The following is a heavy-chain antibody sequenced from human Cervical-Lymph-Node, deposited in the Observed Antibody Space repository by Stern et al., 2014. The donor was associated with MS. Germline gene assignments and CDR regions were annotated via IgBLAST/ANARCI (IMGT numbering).Heavy chain of an antibody. CDR1: GFTFSNYG. J-gene: IGHJ4*02. CDR3: MRDRGRVATTTGDF. V-gene: IGHV1-18*01. Sequence: QMQLVQYGPEVKKPGASVKVSCKASGFTFSNYGLSWVRQAPGQGLEWMGWISAYNGNIDLAQKFQGRLTMTTDTSTSTVYMELNSLRSDDTAEYYCMRDRGRVATTTGDFWGQGTLVTVTT. CDR2: ISAYNGNI. D-gene: IGHD1-26*01.